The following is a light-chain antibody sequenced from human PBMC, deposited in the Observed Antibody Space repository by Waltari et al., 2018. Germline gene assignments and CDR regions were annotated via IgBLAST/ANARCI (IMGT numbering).Light chain of an antibody. CDR3: QQSDSTPET. J-gene: IGKJ1*01. Sequence: DIQMTQSPSSLSASVGDRVTITCRASESIGIFLNWYQHKPGKAPNLLLYGASSLQSGVPSRFSGSGSGTDFTRTISSLQPEDFATYYCQQSDSTPETFGQGTKVEIK. CDR1: ESIGIF. V-gene: IGKV1-39*01. CDR2: GAS.